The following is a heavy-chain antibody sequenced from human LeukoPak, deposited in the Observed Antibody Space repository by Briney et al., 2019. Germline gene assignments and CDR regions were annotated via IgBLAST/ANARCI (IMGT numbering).Heavy chain of an antibody. CDR3: AKDSRLRRGGDYVFDY. V-gene: IGHV3-9*01. CDR1: GFTFGDYA. Sequence: GGSLRLSCAASGFTFGDYAMHWVRQAPGKGLEWVSAISWNSVTIGYADSVKGRFTISRDNAKNSLYLQMNSLRAEDTALYYCAKDSRLRRGGDYVFDYWGQGTLVTVSS. D-gene: IGHD4-17*01. J-gene: IGHJ4*02. CDR2: ISWNSVTI.